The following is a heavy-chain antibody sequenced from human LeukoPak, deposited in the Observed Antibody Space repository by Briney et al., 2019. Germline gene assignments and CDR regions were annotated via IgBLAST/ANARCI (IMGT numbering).Heavy chain of an antibody. J-gene: IGHJ4*02. D-gene: IGHD5-18*01. CDR2: ISGSGSNT. CDR1: GFTFSDYY. Sequence: GGSLRLSCAASGFTFSDYYMSWIRQAPGKGLEWVSFISGSGSNTKYANSVKGRFTISRDNAKNTLYLQMNSLRAQDTAVYYCARVVDTHFDYWGQGTLVTVSS. CDR3: ARVVDTHFDY. V-gene: IGHV3-11*06.